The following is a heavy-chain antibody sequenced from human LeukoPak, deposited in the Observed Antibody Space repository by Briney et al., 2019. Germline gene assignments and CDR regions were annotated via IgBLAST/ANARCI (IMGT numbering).Heavy chain of an antibody. CDR2: ISDSGGST. CDR3: AKDLHSTSWYNYFQH. V-gene: IGHV3-23*01. Sequence: GGSLRLSCAASGFTFDDYGMSWVRHAPGKGLEWVSAISDSGGSTYYADSVTGRFTVSRDNSRNTLYLQMNSLRAEDTAVYYCAKDLHSTSWYNYFQHWGQGTLVTVSS. J-gene: IGHJ1*01. D-gene: IGHD6-13*01. CDR1: GFTFDDYG.